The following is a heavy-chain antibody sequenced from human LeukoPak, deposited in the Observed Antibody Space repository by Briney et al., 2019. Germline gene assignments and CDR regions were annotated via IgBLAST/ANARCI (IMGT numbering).Heavy chain of an antibody. J-gene: IGHJ3*02. Sequence: SETLSLTCAVSGGSINGYYWSWIRQPPGQGLEWIAYIYSSGDSNYNPSFKSRVTISVDTSKNQFPLELTSVAAADTAIYCCARQPSGTAAFDIWGQGTMVIVSS. CDR1: GGSINGYY. D-gene: IGHD1/OR15-1a*01. CDR2: IYSSGDS. CDR3: ARQPSGTAAFDI. V-gene: IGHV4-59*08.